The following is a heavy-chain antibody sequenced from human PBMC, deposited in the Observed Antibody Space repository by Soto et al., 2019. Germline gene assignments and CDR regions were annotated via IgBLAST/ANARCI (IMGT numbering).Heavy chain of an antibody. V-gene: IGHV3-11*01. CDR2: ISGTAGTI. CDR1: GITFSDHY. Sequence: GGSLRLSCEASGITFSDHYMTWIRQAPGKGLEWISYISGTAGTIYYADSVKGRFTTSRDNAKNSLFLQLTSLTAEDTAVYYCARAPYYGSGTYYYYALDVWGQGTTVTVSS. D-gene: IGHD3-10*01. J-gene: IGHJ6*02. CDR3: ARAPYYGSGTYYYYALDV.